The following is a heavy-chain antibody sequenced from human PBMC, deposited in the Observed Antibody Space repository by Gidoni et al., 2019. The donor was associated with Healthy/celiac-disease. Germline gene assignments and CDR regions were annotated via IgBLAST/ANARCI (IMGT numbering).Heavy chain of an antibody. CDR1: GGSFSGYY. CDR2: INHSGST. J-gene: IGHJ4*02. CDR3: ARKVMITFGGVIAFDY. V-gene: IGHV4-34*01. D-gene: IGHD3-16*02. Sequence: QVQLQQWGAGLLTPSETLSLTCAVYGGSFSGYYWSWLRQPPGKGLEWIGEINHSGSTNYNPSLKSRVTISVDTSKNQFSLKLSSVTAADTAVYYCARKVMITFGGVIAFDYWGQGTLVTVSS.